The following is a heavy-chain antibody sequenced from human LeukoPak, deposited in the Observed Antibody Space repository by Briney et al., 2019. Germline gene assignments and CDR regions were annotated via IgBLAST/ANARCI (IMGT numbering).Heavy chain of an antibody. CDR1: GFSLSTFT. V-gene: IGHV3-21*01. CDR3: ARGLGWLHS. D-gene: IGHD3/OR15-3a*01. J-gene: IGHJ5*02. CDR2: IGSSSSYI. Sequence: GGSLRLSCEASGFSLSTFTMNWVRQAPGKGLEWVSSIGSSSSYIYYADSVKGRFTISRDNAKNSLFLQMNSLRAEDTAVYYCARGLGWLHSWGQGTLVTVSS.